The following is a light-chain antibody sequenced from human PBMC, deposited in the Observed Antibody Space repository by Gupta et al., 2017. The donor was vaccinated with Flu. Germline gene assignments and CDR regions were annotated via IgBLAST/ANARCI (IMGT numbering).Light chain of an antibody. CDR1: QSVSSY. Sequence: IVLTQSPATLSLSPGERATLSCRASQSVSSYLAWYQQKPGQAPRLLSDDASNRATGIPARCSGSGSGTDFTLTSSSLEPEDVEVYYCQQRSNWTFGQGTKVEIK. CDR2: DAS. V-gene: IGKV3-11*01. CDR3: QQRSNWT. J-gene: IGKJ1*01.